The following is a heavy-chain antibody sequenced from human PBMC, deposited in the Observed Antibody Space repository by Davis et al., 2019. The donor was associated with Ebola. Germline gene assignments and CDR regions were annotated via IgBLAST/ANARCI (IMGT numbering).Heavy chain of an antibody. CDR1: GFTFSSYG. CDR3: ARGSYRPHGPWDQRPPLLLF. V-gene: IGHV3-33*01. CDR2: IWYDGSNK. J-gene: IGHJ4*02. Sequence: GESLKISCAASGFTFSSYGMHWVRQAPGKGLEWVAVIWYDGSNKYYADSVKGRFTISRDNSKNTLYLQMNSLRAEDTAVYYCARGSYRPHGPWDQRPPLLLFWGQGTLVTVSS. D-gene: IGHD2-15*01.